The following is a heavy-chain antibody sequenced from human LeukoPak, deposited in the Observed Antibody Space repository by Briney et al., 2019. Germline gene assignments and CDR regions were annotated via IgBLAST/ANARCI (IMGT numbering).Heavy chain of an antibody. J-gene: IGHJ4*02. D-gene: IGHD6-19*01. V-gene: IGHV1-3*01. Sequence: ASVKVSCKASGYTFTSYAMHWVRQAPGQRREWMGWINAGNGNTKYSQKFQGRVTITRDTSASTAYMELSSLRSEDTAVYYCARERGAGIAVAGIGNYWGQGTLVTVSS. CDR1: GYTFTSYA. CDR3: ARERGAGIAVAGIGNY. CDR2: INAGNGNT.